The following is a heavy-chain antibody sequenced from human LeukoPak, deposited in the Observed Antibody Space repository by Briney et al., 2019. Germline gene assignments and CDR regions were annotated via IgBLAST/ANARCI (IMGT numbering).Heavy chain of an antibody. Sequence: ASVKVSCKDSGYTFTSYGISWVRQAPGQGLEWMGWISAYNGNTNYAQKLQGRVTMTTDTSTSTAYMELRSLRSDDTAVYYCALIAYCGGDCYPLDYWGQGTLVTVSS. J-gene: IGHJ4*02. CDR3: ALIAYCGGDCYPLDY. CDR1: GYTFTSYG. D-gene: IGHD2-21*02. CDR2: ISAYNGNT. V-gene: IGHV1-18*01.